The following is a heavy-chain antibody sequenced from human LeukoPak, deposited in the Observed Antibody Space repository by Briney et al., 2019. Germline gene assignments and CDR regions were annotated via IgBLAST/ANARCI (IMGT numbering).Heavy chain of an antibody. CDR2: ISYSGST. CDR3: ARDARQELLAGGFDF. Sequence: SETLSLTCTVSGGSINSYYWSWIRQPPGKGLEWIGYISYSGSTNYNPSLKSRVTISVDTSKNQFSLKMSSVTAADTAVYYCARDARQELLAGGFDFWGQGALVTVSS. V-gene: IGHV4-59*01. CDR1: GGSINSYY. D-gene: IGHD3-10*01. J-gene: IGHJ4*02.